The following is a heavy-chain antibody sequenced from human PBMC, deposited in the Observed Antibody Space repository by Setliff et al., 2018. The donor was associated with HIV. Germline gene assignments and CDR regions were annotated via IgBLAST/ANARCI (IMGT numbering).Heavy chain of an antibody. Sequence: GASVKVSCKASGYTFTSYYIHWVRQAPGQGLEWMGVIHPSGGSTSYAQSFQDRVTMTRDTSTSTVYMGLSSLRSEDTAVYYCARVRYCSGGSCYGGEYWFDPWGQGTLVTVSS. V-gene: IGHV1-46*01. D-gene: IGHD2-15*01. CDR2: IHPSGGST. CDR1: GYTFTSYY. J-gene: IGHJ5*02. CDR3: ARVRYCSGGSCYGGEYWFDP.